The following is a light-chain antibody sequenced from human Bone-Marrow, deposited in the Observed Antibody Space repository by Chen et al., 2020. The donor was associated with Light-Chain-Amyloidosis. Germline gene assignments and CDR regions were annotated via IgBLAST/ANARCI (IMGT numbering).Light chain of an antibody. CDR2: WAS. V-gene: IGKV4-1*01. CDR3: QQYYSTPLT. CDR1: QSVLYSSNNKNY. J-gene: IGKJ4*01. Sequence: DIVMTQSPDSLAVSLGDRATINCKSSQSVLYSSNNKNYLAWYQQKPGQPPKLLISWASTRESGVPDRFTGSGSGTDFTLTISSLQAEDVAVYYCQQYYSTPLTFGGGTKVEIK.